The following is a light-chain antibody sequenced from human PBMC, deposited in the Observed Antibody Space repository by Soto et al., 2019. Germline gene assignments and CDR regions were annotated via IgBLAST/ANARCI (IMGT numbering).Light chain of an antibody. Sequence: QSALTQPASVSGSPGQSITISCTGNSSDIGAYNYVSWYQQHPGKAPKLMIYDVNIRPSGVSNRFSGSKSGNTASLTISGLQAEDEADYYCTSWTTSTTMTFGGGTQLTVL. CDR2: DVN. CDR3: TSWTTSTTMT. V-gene: IGLV2-14*03. J-gene: IGLJ2*01. CDR1: SSDIGAYNY.